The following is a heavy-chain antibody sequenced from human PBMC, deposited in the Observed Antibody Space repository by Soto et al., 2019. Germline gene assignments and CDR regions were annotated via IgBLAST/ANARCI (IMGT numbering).Heavy chain of an antibody. J-gene: IGHJ6*02. V-gene: IGHV3-74*01. D-gene: IGHD6-6*01. CDR3: ARRPYSSSSINYYYYGIDV. Sequence: GGSLRLSCAASGFTFSSYWMHWVRQAPGKGLVWVSRINSDGSSTSYADSVKGRFTISRDNAKNTLYLQMNSLRAEDTAVYYCARRPYSSSSINYYYYGIDVWGQGTTVTVSS. CDR1: GFTFSSYW. CDR2: INSDGSST.